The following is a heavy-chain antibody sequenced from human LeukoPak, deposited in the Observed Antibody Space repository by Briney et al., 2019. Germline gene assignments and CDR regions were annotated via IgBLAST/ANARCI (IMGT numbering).Heavy chain of an antibody. Sequence: ASVKVSCKASGYTFTSYDINWVRQATGQGLEWMGWMNPNSGNTGYAQKFQGRVTITRNTSISTAYMELSSLRSEDTAVYYCARITRGYYDSSGYYYFDYWGQGTLVTVSS. V-gene: IGHV1-8*03. CDR3: ARITRGYYDSSGYYYFDY. J-gene: IGHJ4*02. CDR2: MNPNSGNT. D-gene: IGHD3-22*01. CDR1: GYTFTSYD.